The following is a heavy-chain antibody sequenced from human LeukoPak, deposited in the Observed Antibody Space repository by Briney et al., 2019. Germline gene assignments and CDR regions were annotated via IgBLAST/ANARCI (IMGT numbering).Heavy chain of an antibody. CDR1: GYTFTSYD. J-gene: IGHJ5*02. Sequence: ASLTVSCTASGYTFTSYDINWVRQATGQGLKWMGWMNPNSGNTGYAQKFQGRVTMTRNTSISTAYMELSSLRSEDTAVYYCARGVLRFLEWLPWFDPWGQGTLVTVSS. V-gene: IGHV1-8*01. CDR3: ARGVLRFLEWLPWFDP. D-gene: IGHD3-3*01. CDR2: MNPNSGNT.